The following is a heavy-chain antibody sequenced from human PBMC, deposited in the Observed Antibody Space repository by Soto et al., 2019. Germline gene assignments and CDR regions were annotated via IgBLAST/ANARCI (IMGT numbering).Heavy chain of an antibody. Sequence: EVQLEESGGALVQPGRSLRLSCAASGFTFDDYAMYWVRQVLGKGLEWVSSISWSSGNIGYADSVKGRFTTSRDNAENALYLQMNSLRPEDTALYYCVRSKGGYSYGTPFDYWGQGTLVTVSS. CDR2: ISWSSGNI. V-gene: IGHV3-9*01. CDR1: GFTFDDYA. CDR3: VRSKGGYSYGTPFDY. D-gene: IGHD5-18*01. J-gene: IGHJ4*02.